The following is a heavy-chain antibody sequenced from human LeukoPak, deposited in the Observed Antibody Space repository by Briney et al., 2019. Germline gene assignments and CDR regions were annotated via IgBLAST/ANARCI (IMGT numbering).Heavy chain of an antibody. Sequence: SETLSLTCAVSGDSITNYFWTWIRQPAGKGLEWIGRTHDNVTTTYNPYLKSRVTMSLDTSMSQSSLNLNSVTAADTAVYYCAREDANSTTTRALDYWGQGALVTVSS. CDR1: GDSITNYF. D-gene: IGHD2-2*01. CDR2: THDNVTT. CDR3: AREDANSTTTRALDY. V-gene: IGHV4-4*07. J-gene: IGHJ4*02.